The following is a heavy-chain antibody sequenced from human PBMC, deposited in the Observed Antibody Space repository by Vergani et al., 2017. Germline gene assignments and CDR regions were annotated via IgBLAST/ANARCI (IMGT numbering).Heavy chain of an antibody. CDR3: ARQKDYYMDV. CDR1: GAYVGSDGYY. Sequence: QVQLQESGPGLVKASQTLSLTCSVSGAYVGSDGYYWGWGRQRPGMVLYWIGYIYYSGTTYYNPSLESRLTISLDTSENHLSLKLTSVTAADTAVYYCARQKDYYMDVWGKGATVTVS. V-gene: IGHV4-31*03. CDR2: IYYSGTT. J-gene: IGHJ6*03.